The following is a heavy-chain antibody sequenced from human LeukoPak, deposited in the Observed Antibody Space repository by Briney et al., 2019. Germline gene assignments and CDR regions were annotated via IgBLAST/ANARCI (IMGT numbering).Heavy chain of an antibody. J-gene: IGHJ4*02. CDR3: ARGDYGPGSSDY. CDR2: INHSGST. CDR1: GGSYSGYY. V-gene: IGHV4-34*01. D-gene: IGHD3-10*01. Sequence: SETLSLTCAVYGGSYSGYYWSWIRQPPGKGLEWIGEINHSGSTNYNPSLKSRVTISVDTSKNQFSLKLSSVTAADTAVYYCARGDYGPGSSDYWGQGTLVTVSS.